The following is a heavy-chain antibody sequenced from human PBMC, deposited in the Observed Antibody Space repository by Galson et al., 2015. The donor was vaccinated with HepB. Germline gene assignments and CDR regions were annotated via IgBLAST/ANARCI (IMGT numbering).Heavy chain of an antibody. CDR1: GYDFNKYG. V-gene: IGHV1-18*01. Sequence: SVKVSCKASGYDFNKYGLSWVRQAPGQGLEWMGWVSGYDGSANYAPKFLGRVTMTTEASTGTAFMEMRSLRSDDTAVYYCARDSRLELQLNNYYSYGMDVWGQGTAVVVS. J-gene: IGHJ6*02. CDR3: ARDSRLELQLNNYYSYGMDV. CDR2: VSGYDGSA. D-gene: IGHD1-7*01.